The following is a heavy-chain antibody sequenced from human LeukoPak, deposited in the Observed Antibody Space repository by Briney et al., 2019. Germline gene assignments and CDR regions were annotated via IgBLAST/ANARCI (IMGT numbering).Heavy chain of an antibody. V-gene: IGHV3-30-3*01. CDR3: AREYYDILTGYYFDY. J-gene: IGHJ4*02. CDR1: GFTFSSYA. CDR2: ISYDGSNK. D-gene: IGHD3-9*01. Sequence: GGSLRLSCAASGFTFSSYAMHWVRQAPGKGLEWVAVISYDGSNKYYADSVKGRFTISRDNSENTLYLQMNSLRAEDTAVYYCAREYYDILTGYYFDYWGQGTLVTVSS.